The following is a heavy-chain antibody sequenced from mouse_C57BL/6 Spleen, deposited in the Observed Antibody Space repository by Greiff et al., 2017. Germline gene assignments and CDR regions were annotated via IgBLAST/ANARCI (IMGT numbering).Heavy chain of an antibody. CDR1: GYAFSSSW. CDR3: AKYSDYDYDMDY. J-gene: IGHJ4*01. V-gene: IGHV1-82*01. D-gene: IGHD2-13*01. Sequence: VQLQQSGPELVKPGASVKISCKASGYAFSSSWMNWVKQRPGKGLEWIGGIYPGDGDTNYNGKFKGKATLTADKSSSTAYMQLSSLTSEDSAVYFCAKYSDYDYDMDYWGQGTSVTVSS. CDR2: IYPGDGDT.